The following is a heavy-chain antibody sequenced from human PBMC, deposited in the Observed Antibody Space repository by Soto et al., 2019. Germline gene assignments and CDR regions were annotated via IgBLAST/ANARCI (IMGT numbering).Heavy chain of an antibody. Sequence: EVQLLESGGGLVQPGGSLRLSCAASGFTFSSYAMSWVRQAPGKGLEWVSAISGSCGSTYYADSVKGRFTISRDNSKNTLYLQMNSLRAEDTAVYYCAKLATGPSYDFWSGYLYYFDYWGQGTLVTVSS. J-gene: IGHJ4*02. CDR2: ISGSCGST. V-gene: IGHV3-23*01. D-gene: IGHD3-3*01. CDR1: GFTFSSYA. CDR3: AKLATGPSYDFWSGYLYYFDY.